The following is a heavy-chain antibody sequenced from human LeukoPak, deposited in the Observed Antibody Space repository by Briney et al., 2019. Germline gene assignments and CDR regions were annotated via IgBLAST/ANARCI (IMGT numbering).Heavy chain of an antibody. CDR2: ISAYNTTT. V-gene: IGHV1-18*01. Sequence: ASLKLSCKASGYTFTDYGISWVRQAPGQGLERMGWISAYNTTTNYAQKLQGRVTMTTDTSTSTAYMELRSLRSDDTAVFYCARDIGYRSGSYYFDYWGQGTMVTVSS. D-gene: IGHD5-18*01. CDR1: GYTFTDYG. CDR3: ARDIGYRSGSYYFDY. J-gene: IGHJ4*02.